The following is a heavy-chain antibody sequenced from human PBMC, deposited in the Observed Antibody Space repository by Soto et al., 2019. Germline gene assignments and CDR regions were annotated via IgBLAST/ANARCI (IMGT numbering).Heavy chain of an antibody. CDR2: ISGSGGST. V-gene: IGHV3-23*01. J-gene: IGHJ4*02. Sequence: GGSLRLSYAASGFTFSSYAMSWVRKAPGKGLEWVSAISGSGGSTYYADSVKGRFTISRDNSKNTLYLQMNSLRAEDTAVYYCAKDLIDSSSYFDYWGQGTLVTVSS. CDR1: GFTFSSYA. D-gene: IGHD6-6*01. CDR3: AKDLIDSSSYFDY.